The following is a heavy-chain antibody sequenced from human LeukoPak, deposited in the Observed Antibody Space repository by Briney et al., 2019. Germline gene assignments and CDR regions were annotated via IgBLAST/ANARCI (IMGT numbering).Heavy chain of an antibody. CDR2: ISSSSSTI. V-gene: IGHV3-48*01. D-gene: IGHD3-10*01. Sequence: PGGSLRLSCAASGFTFSSYSMNWVRQAPGKGLEWVSYISSSSSTIYYADSVKGRFTISRDNAKNSLSLQMNSLRSEDTAVYYCARDKDCIWFGELLSIHYYYYGMDVWGQGTTVTVSS. CDR3: ARDKDCIWFGELLSIHYYYYGMDV. CDR1: GFTFSSYS. J-gene: IGHJ6*02.